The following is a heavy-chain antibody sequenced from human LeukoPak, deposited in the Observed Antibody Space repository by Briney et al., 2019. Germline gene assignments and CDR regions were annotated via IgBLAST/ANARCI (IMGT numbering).Heavy chain of an antibody. Sequence: PXKGLXXVSAISGSGGSTYYADSVKGGFTISRDNSKNTLYLQMNSLRAEDTAVYYCAKNPVDTAMVGYWGQGTLVTVSS. CDR2: ISGSGGST. V-gene: IGHV3-23*01. J-gene: IGHJ4*02. D-gene: IGHD5-18*01. CDR3: AKNPVDTAMVGY.